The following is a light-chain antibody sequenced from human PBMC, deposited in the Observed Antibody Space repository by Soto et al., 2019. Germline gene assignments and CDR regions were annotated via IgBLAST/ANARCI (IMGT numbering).Light chain of an antibody. CDR3: QQYNDWPPKQYT. CDR2: GAS. Sequence: EIVMTQSPATLSVSPGERATLSCRASQSVSNNLAWYQQKPGQAPRLLIYGASTRATGIPDRFSGSGSGTEFTLTISSLQSEDFALYYCQQYNDWPPKQYTFGQGTKLELK. CDR1: QSVSNN. J-gene: IGKJ2*01. V-gene: IGKV3D-15*01.